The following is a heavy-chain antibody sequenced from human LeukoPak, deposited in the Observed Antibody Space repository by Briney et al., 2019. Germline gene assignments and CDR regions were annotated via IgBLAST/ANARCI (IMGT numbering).Heavy chain of an antibody. CDR2: IFYSGTT. CDR3: ARAYSGYDPYLYLSGMAV. CDR1: GSSITSYY. D-gene: IGHD5-12*01. Sequence: PSETLSLTCTVSGSSITSYYWSWIRQPPGKGLEWIGYIFYSGTTNYNPSLKSRVTISVDRSQSQISLTLRAVTAADTAVYYCARAYSGYDPYLYLSGMAVWGQGTTVTVS. V-gene: IGHV4-59*08. J-gene: IGHJ6*02.